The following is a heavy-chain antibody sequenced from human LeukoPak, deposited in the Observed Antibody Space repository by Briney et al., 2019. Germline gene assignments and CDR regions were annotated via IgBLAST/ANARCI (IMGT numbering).Heavy chain of an antibody. Sequence: PGGSLRLSCAASGFTFSDYYMSWLRQAPGKGLEWVSYISSSGSTIYYADSVKGRFTISRDNAKSSLYLQMNSLRAEDTAVYYCARDANGDYGYWFDPWGQGTLVTVSS. CDR1: GFTFSDYY. CDR2: ISSSGSTI. CDR3: ARDANGDYGYWFDP. V-gene: IGHV3-11*04. D-gene: IGHD4-17*01. J-gene: IGHJ5*02.